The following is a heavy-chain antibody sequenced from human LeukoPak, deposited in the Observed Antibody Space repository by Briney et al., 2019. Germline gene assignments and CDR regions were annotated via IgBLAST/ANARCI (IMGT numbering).Heavy chain of an antibody. V-gene: IGHV3-23*01. J-gene: IGHJ4*02. Sequence: GGSLRLSCAVSGITLSNYGMSWVRQAPGKGLEWVAGISDSAGSTNYADSVKGRLTISRDNRKNTLYLQMNSLRAEDTAVYFCAKRGVVIRVILVGFHKEAYYFDSWGQGALVTVSS. D-gene: IGHD3-22*01. CDR1: GITLSNYG. CDR2: ISDSAGST. CDR3: AKRGVVIRVILVGFHKEAYYFDS.